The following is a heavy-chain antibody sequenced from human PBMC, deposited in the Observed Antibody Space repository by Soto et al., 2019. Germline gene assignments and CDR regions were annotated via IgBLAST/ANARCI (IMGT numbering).Heavy chain of an antibody. D-gene: IGHD2-2*01. Sequence: QVQLQQWGAGLLKPSETLSLTCAVYGGSFSGYYWSWIRQPPGKGLEWIGEINHSGSTNYNPSLKSRVTRSVDTSKNQFSLKLSSVTAADTAVYYCARAHVVPAASFDYWGQGTLVTVSS. CDR2: INHSGST. J-gene: IGHJ4*02. CDR1: GGSFSGYY. CDR3: ARAHVVPAASFDY. V-gene: IGHV4-34*01.